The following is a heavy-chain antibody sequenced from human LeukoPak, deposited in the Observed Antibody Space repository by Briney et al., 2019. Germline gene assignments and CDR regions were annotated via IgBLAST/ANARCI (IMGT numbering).Heavy chain of an antibody. CDR3: ARPGVPILTGYRYYFDY. J-gene: IGHJ4*02. Sequence: GASVKVSCKASGYTFTSYYMHWVRQAPGQGLEWMGIINPSGGSTSYAQKFQGRVTMTRDTSTSTVYMELSSLRSEDTAVYYCARPGVPILTGYRYYFDYWGQGTLVTVSS. V-gene: IGHV1-46*01. D-gene: IGHD3-9*01. CDR1: GYTFTSYY. CDR2: INPSGGST.